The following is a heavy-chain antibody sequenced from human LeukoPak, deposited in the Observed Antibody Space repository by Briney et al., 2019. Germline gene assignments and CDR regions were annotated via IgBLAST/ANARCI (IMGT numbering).Heavy chain of an antibody. D-gene: IGHD5-24*01. CDR1: GFTFSSYS. Sequence: GGSLRLSCAASGFTFSSYSMNWVRQAPGKGLEWVSSISSSSSYIYYADSVRGQFTISRDIFKNTLYLQMNSLRAEDTAVYHCVKSAGKDGYRDVFDIWGQGTVVTVSS. CDR3: VKSAGKDGYRDVFDI. J-gene: IGHJ3*02. V-gene: IGHV3-21*04. CDR2: ISSSSSYI.